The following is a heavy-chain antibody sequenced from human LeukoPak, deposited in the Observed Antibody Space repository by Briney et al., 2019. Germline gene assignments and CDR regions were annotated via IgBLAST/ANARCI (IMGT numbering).Heavy chain of an antibody. D-gene: IGHD1-1*01. Sequence: SGPTLVKPTHTLTLTCTFSGFSLTTSKVGVGWVRQPPGKALEWLALIYWDDDKRYSPSLKSRLTITKDTSKNQVVLAMTNMDPVDTGTYYCAHSTTGHFDSWGQGTLVTVSS. CDR1: GFSLTTSKVG. CDR2: IYWDDDK. CDR3: AHSTTGHFDS. V-gene: IGHV2-5*02. J-gene: IGHJ5*01.